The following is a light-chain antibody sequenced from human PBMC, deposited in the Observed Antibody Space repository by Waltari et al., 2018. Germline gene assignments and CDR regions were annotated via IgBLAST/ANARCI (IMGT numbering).Light chain of an antibody. Sequence: EIVLTQSPGTLSLSPGDRATIYCRASHSVSSNNFAWYQQKPGQAPRLLIYAASSRATGITDRFSGSGSGTDFTLTISRVEPEDFAVYYCQQYANSPRTFGQGTKVEIK. V-gene: IGKV3-20*01. J-gene: IGKJ1*01. CDR1: HSVSSNN. CDR2: AAS. CDR3: QQYANSPRT.